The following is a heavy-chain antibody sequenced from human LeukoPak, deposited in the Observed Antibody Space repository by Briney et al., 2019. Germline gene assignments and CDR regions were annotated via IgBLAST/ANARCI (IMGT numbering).Heavy chain of an antibody. V-gene: IGHV1-69*13. CDR1: GDTFSSYA. CDR3: ARLYYYDSSGYFQSDY. CDR2: IIPIFGTA. J-gene: IGHJ4*02. Sequence: SVKVSCKASGDTFSSYAISWVRQAPGQGLGWMGGIIPIFGTANYAQKFQGRVTITADESTSTAYMELSSLRSEDTAVYYCARLYYYDSSGYFQSDYWGQGTLVTVSS. D-gene: IGHD3-22*01.